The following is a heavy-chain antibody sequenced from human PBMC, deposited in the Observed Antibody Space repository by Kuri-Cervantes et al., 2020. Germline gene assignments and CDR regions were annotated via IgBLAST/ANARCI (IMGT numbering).Heavy chain of an antibody. Sequence: GGSLRLSCAASGFTVSSNYMSWVRQAPGTGLEWVSVIYSGGSTYYADSVKGRFTISRDNSKNTLYLQMNSLRAEDTAVYYCARGSGYRFVDYWGQGTLVTVSS. J-gene: IGHJ4*02. CDR3: ARGSGYRFVDY. CDR2: IYSGGST. V-gene: IGHV3-53*01. CDR1: GFTVSSNY. D-gene: IGHD5-18*01.